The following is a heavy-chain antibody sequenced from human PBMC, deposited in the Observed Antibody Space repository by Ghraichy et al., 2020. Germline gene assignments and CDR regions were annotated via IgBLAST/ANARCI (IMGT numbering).Heavy chain of an antibody. D-gene: IGHD2-2*01. V-gene: IGHV3-11*01. CDR3: ARGNSRYCSTSSCYPVDY. CDR1: GFTFSDHY. Sequence: GGSLRLSCAASGFTFSDHYMNWIRQAPGKGLEWVSYISNSDSTIYYADSVKGRFTISGDNAKNSLYLQINSLRAEDTAVYYCARGNSRYCSTSSCYPVDYWGQGTLVTVSS. CDR2: ISNSDSTI. J-gene: IGHJ4*02.